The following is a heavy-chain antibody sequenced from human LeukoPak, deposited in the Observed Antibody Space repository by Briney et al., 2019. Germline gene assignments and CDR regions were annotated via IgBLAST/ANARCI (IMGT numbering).Heavy chain of an antibody. V-gene: IGHV3-21*06. CDR3: ARLRRNTDSSGFFYYYDY. CDR1: GFSFSSYS. CDR2: INTVSSYI. Sequence: GGSLRLSCAASGFSFSSYSFNWVRQAPGKGLEWVSSINTVSSYIYYADSLKGRFTISRDNAKNSVYLQMDSLRAEDSAVYYCARLRRNTDSSGFFYYYDYWGQGTLVTDSS. J-gene: IGHJ4*02. D-gene: IGHD3-22*01.